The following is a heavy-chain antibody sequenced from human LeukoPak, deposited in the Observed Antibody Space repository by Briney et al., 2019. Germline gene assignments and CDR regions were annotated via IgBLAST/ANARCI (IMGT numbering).Heavy chain of an antibody. V-gene: IGHV3-30*03. CDR1: GFTFSSYG. CDR3: AREGLGPTFSAWFDP. Sequence: GGSLRLSCAASGFTFSSYGMHWVRQAPGKGLEWVAVVSSDGSIDYYADSKRGRFTVSRDNSKNTLYLQVDSLTVEDTGVYYCAREGLGPTFSAWFDPWGLGTLVIVSS. J-gene: IGHJ5*02. CDR2: VSSDGSID. D-gene: IGHD1-26*01.